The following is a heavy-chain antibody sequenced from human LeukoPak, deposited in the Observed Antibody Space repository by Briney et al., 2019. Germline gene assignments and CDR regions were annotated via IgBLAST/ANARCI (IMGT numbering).Heavy chain of an antibody. Sequence: PSETLSLTCAVYGGSFSGYYWSWIRQPPGKGLEWIGEINHSGSTNYNPSFKSRVTISVDTSKNQFSLKLSSVTAADTAVYYCARGRVIAVAGTGYYYYYGMDVWGQGTTVTVSS. D-gene: IGHD6-19*01. CDR3: ARGRVIAVAGTGYYYYYGMDV. J-gene: IGHJ6*02. V-gene: IGHV4-34*01. CDR1: GGSFSGYY. CDR2: INHSGST.